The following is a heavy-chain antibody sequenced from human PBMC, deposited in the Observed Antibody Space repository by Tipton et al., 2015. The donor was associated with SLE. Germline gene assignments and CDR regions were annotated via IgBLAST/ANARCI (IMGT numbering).Heavy chain of an antibody. CDR3: ASLEYYYGSGSPGFDY. D-gene: IGHD3-10*01. CDR1: GGSISSHY. Sequence: TLSLTCTVSGGSISSHYWSWIRQPPGKGLEWIGYIYYSGSTNYNPSLKSRVTISVDTSKNQFSLKLSSVTAADTAVYYCASLEYYYGSGSPGFDYWGQGSLVTVSS. CDR2: IYYSGST. J-gene: IGHJ4*02. V-gene: IGHV4-59*11.